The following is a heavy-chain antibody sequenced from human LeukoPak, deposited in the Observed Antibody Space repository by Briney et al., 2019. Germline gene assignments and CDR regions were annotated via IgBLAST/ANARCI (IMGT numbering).Heavy chain of an antibody. CDR1: GYTFTGYY. V-gene: IGHV1-2*02. CDR3: ARVPYWIGIAVEVEDWFDP. CDR2: INPNSGGT. J-gene: IGHJ5*02. Sequence: GASVKVSCKASGYTFTGYYMHWVRQAPGQGLEWMGWINPNSGGTNYAQKFQGRVTMTRDTSISTAYMELSRLRSDDTAVYYCARVPYWIGIAVEVEDWFDPWGQGTLVTVSS. D-gene: IGHD6-19*01.